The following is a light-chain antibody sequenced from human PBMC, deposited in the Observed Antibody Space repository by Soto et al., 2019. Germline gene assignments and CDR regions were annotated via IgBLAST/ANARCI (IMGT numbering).Light chain of an antibody. CDR1: QSVYGY. J-gene: IGKJ5*01. CDR3: QQRSNWPPFT. CDR2: DVS. V-gene: IGKV3-11*01. Sequence: EIVSTQSPATLSLSPGETATLSCRASQSVYGYLAWYQEKPGRAPRLVIYDVSNRASGIPSRFSGGGSGTDFTLTISSLEPEDFAVYYCQQRSNWPPFTFGQGTRLEIK.